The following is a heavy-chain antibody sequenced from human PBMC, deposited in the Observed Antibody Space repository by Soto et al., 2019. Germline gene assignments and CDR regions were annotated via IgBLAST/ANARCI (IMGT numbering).Heavy chain of an antibody. V-gene: IGHV3-30*04. CDR1: GFTLSRHA. D-gene: IGHD3-16*02. CDR2: ISYDGSTK. Sequence: QVLLVESGGGVVQPGRYLRLSCAASGFTLSRHAMNWVRQAPGKGLEWVAVISYDGSTKYYADSVKGRFTISRDNSKNTVYLEVNSVRPEDTAVYYCAKGSFYDASNSFDTPGMYYRYFGLDVWGQGTTVTVSS. CDR3: AKGSFYDASNSFDTPGMYYRYFGLDV. J-gene: IGHJ6*02.